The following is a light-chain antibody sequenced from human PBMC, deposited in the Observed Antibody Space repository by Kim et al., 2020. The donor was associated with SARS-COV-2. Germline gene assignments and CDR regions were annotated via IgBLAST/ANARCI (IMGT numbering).Light chain of an antibody. J-gene: IGLJ2*01. V-gene: IGLV4-69*01. CDR3: QTWGTGMV. CDR1: SGHSSYA. CDR2: VNSDGSH. Sequence: QLVLTQSPSASASLGASVKLTCTLSSGHSSYAIAWHQQHPEKGPRYLMKVNSDGSHSKGDGIPDRFSGSSTGAERYLTISSLQSEDEADYYCQTWGTGMVFGGGTQLTVL.